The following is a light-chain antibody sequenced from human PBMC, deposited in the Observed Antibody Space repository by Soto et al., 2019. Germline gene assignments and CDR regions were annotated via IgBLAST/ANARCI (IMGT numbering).Light chain of an antibody. CDR3: QQYGSSPLT. Sequence: EIVLTQSPGTLSLSPGERATLSCRASQYVSARYLAWYQQKPGQAPRLLIFDASNRATGIPDRFSGSESGTDFTLTISRLEHEYFAVYFCQQYGSSPLTFGGGTKVEIK. CDR1: QYVSARY. V-gene: IGKV3-20*01. J-gene: IGKJ4*01. CDR2: DAS.